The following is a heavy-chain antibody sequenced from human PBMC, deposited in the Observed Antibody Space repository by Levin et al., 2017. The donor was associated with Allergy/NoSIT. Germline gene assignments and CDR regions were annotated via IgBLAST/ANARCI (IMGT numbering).Heavy chain of an antibody. J-gene: IGHJ5*02. D-gene: IGHD4-17*01. CDR2: IYHSGTT. CDR3: ARDGATVTREGWFDP. Sequence: SETLSLTCTVSGGSISPYHWSWIRQPPGKGLEWIGYIYHSGTTKYNPFLKSRVTISVDTSKNQFSLKLSSVTAADTAVYYCARDGATVTREGWFDPWGQGTLVTVSS. V-gene: IGHV4-59*01. CDR1: GGSISPYH.